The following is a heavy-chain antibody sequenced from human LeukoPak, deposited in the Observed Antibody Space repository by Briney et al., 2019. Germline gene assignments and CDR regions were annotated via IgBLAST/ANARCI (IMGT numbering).Heavy chain of an antibody. D-gene: IGHD1-26*01. V-gene: IGHV1-2*02. CDR2: INPNSGGT. J-gene: IGHJ4*02. Sequence: GASVKVSCKASGYTFTDYYMHGVRQAPGQGLEWMGWINPNSGGTNYAKKFQGRVTMTRETSISTAYMELSRLRSDDTAVYYCAREGPIVGATHLVDYWGQGTLVTVSS. CDR3: AREGPIVGATHLVDY. CDR1: GYTFTDYY.